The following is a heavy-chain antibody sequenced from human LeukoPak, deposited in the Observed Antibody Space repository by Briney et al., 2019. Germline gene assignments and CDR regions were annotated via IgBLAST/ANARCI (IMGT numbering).Heavy chain of an antibody. V-gene: IGHV3-74*01. Sequence: GGSLRLSCAASGFTLSNSWMFWVRQPPGKGLKYVSEINNDGSRTSYADSVKGRFTISRDGAENTLFLRMNSLGAEDTAVYFCARGGVSGGFDYWGQGTLVTVSS. CDR3: ARGGVSGGFDY. CDR2: INNDGSRT. J-gene: IGHJ4*02. CDR1: GFTLSNSW. D-gene: IGHD3-10*01.